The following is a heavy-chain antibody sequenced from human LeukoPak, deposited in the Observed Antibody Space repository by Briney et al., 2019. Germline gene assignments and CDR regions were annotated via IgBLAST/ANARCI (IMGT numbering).Heavy chain of an antibody. CDR1: GFTFDDYA. CDR2: ISWNSGSI. V-gene: IGHV3-9*01. D-gene: IGHD2-2*02. J-gene: IGHJ4*02. CDR3: ARGTALQDY. Sequence: SGGSLRLSCAASGFTFDDYAMHWVRQAPGKGLEWVSGISWNSGSIGYADSVKGRFTISRDNAQNTLYLQMNSLRAEDTAVYYCARGTALQDYWGQGTLVTVSS.